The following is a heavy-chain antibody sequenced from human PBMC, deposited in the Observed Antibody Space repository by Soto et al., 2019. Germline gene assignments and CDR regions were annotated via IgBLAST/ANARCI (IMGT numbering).Heavy chain of an antibody. Sequence: GASVKVSCKASGYTFTSYGISWVRQAPGQGLEWMGWISAYNGNTNYAQKLQGRVTMTTDTSTSTAYMELRSLRSDDTAVYFCSSASYCSGGSCPPGDAFDIWGQGTMVTVSS. J-gene: IGHJ3*02. V-gene: IGHV1-18*01. D-gene: IGHD2-15*01. CDR3: SSASYCSGGSCPPGDAFDI. CDR2: ISAYNGNT. CDR1: GYTFTSYG.